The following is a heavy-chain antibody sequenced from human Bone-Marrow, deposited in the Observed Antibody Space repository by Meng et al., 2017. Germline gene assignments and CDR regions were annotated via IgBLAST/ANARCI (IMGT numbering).Heavy chain of an antibody. V-gene: IGHV1-69*13. D-gene: IGHD3-10*01. Sequence: SVKVSCKASGGTRPFRRYGISWVRQAPGQGLEWMGGIIPIFGTANYAQKFQGRVTITADESTSTAYMELSSLRSEDTAVYYCASRCITMVRGVITWGSFYYYYYGMDVWGQGTTVTVSS. CDR3: ASRCITMVRGVITWGSFYYYYYGMDV. CDR1: GGTRPFRRYG. CDR2: IIPIFGTA. J-gene: IGHJ6*02.